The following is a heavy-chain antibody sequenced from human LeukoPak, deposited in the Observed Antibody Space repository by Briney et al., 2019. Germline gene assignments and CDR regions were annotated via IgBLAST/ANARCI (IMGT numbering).Heavy chain of an antibody. J-gene: IGHJ4*02. CDR3: ARLVGARGY. V-gene: IGHV4-34*01. CDR1: GGSFSGYY. CDR2: INHSGST. D-gene: IGHD1-26*01. Sequence: SETLSLTCAVSGGSFSGYYWSWIRQPPGKGLEWIGEINHSGSTNYNPSLKSRVTISVDTSKNQFSLKLSSVTAADTAVYYCARLVGARGYWGQGTLVTVSS.